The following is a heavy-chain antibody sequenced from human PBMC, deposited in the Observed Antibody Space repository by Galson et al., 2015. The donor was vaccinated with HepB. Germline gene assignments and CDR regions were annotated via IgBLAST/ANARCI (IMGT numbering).Heavy chain of an antibody. D-gene: IGHD6-19*01. Sequence: SLRLSCAASGFTFSSYAMHWVRQAPGKGLEWVAVISYDGSNKYYADSVKGRFTISRDNSKNTLYLQMNSLRAEDTAVYYCARASRGPAYWGQGTLVTVSS. CDR1: GFTFSSYA. J-gene: IGHJ4*02. V-gene: IGHV3-30*04. CDR3: ARASRGPAY. CDR2: ISYDGSNK.